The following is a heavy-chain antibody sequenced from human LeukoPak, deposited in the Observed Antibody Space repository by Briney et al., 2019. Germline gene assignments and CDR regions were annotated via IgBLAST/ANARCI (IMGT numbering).Heavy chain of an antibody. V-gene: IGHV3-64D*08. CDR2: ISTNAHIT. CDR1: GFTFSNYP. Sequence: PGGSLRLSCSASGFTFSNYPMHWVRQAPGKGLEYVSTISTNAHITAYAASVKGRFTTSRDNSMDTVYLQMSSLTPEDTAVYYCVKSPSDGLDVWGQGATVIVSS. J-gene: IGHJ6*02. CDR3: VKSPSDGLDV.